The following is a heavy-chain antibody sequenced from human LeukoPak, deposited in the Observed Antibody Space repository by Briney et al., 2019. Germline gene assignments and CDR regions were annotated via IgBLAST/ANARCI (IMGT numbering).Heavy chain of an antibody. V-gene: IGHV4-59*01. Sequence: SQTLSLTCTVSGGSISSYYWSWIRQPPGKGLEWIGYIYYSGSTNYNPSLKSRVTISVDTSKNQFSLKLSSVTAADTAVYHCARDSRRAYCGGDCYRGLDYWGQGTLVTVSS. CDR2: IYYSGST. CDR1: GGSISSYY. D-gene: IGHD2-21*02. CDR3: ARDSRRAYCGGDCYRGLDY. J-gene: IGHJ4*02.